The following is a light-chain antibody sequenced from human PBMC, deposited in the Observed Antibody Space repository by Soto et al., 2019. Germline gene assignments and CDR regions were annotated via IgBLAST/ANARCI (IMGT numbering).Light chain of an antibody. V-gene: IGKV3-20*01. Sequence: EIVLTQSPGTLSLSPGERATLSCRASQSVSSSYLAWYQQKPGQAPRLLIYGASSRATGIPDRFSGSGSGTDFALTISRLEPEDFAVYYCQQYGRSPPAMYTFGQGTKLQIK. CDR3: QQYGRSPPAMYT. CDR2: GAS. CDR1: QSVSSSY. J-gene: IGKJ2*01.